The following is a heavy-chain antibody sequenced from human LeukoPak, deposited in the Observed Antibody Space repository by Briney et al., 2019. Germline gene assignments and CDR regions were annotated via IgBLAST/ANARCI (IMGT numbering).Heavy chain of an antibody. D-gene: IGHD4-23*01. Sequence: SQTLSLTCTVSGGSISSGSYYWSWIRQPAGKGLEWIGRIYTSGSTNYNPSLKSRVTISVDTSKNQFSLKLSSVTAADTAVYYCARDFVYGGNSGYYYYYYMDVWGKGTTVTVSS. J-gene: IGHJ6*03. CDR2: IYTSGST. CDR1: GGSISSGSYY. CDR3: ARDFVYGGNSGYYYYYYMDV. V-gene: IGHV4-61*02.